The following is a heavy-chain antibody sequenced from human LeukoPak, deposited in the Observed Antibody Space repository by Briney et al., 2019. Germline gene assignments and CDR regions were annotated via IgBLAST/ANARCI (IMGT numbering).Heavy chain of an antibody. Sequence: SETLSLTRTVSGDSISSGDYYWSWIRQPAGKGLEWIGRISSSGSTNYNPSLKSRVTISVDTSKNQFSLKLSSVTAADTAVYYCARRRRITMVRGVLRGGVFDYWGQGTLVAVSS. CDR1: GDSISSGDYY. D-gene: IGHD3-10*01. V-gene: IGHV4-61*02. CDR3: ARRRRITMVRGVLRGGVFDY. J-gene: IGHJ4*02. CDR2: ISSSGST.